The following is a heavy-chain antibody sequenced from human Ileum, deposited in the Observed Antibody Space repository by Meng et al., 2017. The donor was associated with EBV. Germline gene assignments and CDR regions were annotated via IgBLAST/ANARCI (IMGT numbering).Heavy chain of an antibody. CDR3: ARVGQWLPIDY. CDR2: IYHSGST. Sequence: QVRRQGWGPGLVKPSGTLSLTCAVSGGSISSSNWWSWARQPPGKGLEWIGEIYHSGSTNYNPSLKSRVTRSVDKSKNQFSLNLSSVTAADTAVYYCARVGQWLPIDYWGQGTLVTVSS. J-gene: IGHJ4*02. V-gene: IGHV4-4*02. CDR1: GGSISSSNW. D-gene: IGHD6-19*01.